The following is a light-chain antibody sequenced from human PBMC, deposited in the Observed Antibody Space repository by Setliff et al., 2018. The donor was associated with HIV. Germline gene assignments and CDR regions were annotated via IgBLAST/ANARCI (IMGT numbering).Light chain of an antibody. CDR2: EVS. Sequence: QSALTQPASVSGSPGQSITISCTGTSSDVGGYNYVSWYQQHPGNAPKLMIFEVSNRPSGVSNRFSGSKSGNTASLIISGLQAEDEADYYCSSYTSSSLYVFGTGTKVTVL. CDR1: SSDVGGYNY. V-gene: IGLV2-14*01. J-gene: IGLJ1*01. CDR3: SSYTSSSLYV.